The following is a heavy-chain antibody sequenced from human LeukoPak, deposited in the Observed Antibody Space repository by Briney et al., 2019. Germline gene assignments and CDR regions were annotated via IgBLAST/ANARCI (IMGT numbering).Heavy chain of an antibody. CDR1: GFTFSNYE. V-gene: IGHV3-33*08. Sequence: PGGSLRLSCAASGFTFSNYEMNWVRQAPGKGLEWVAVIWYDGSNKYYADSVKGRFTISRDNSKNTLYLQMNSLRAEDTAVYYCARGRVGDGYNYLDYWGQGTLVTVSS. CDR2: IWYDGSNK. D-gene: IGHD5-24*01. J-gene: IGHJ4*02. CDR3: ARGRVGDGYNYLDY.